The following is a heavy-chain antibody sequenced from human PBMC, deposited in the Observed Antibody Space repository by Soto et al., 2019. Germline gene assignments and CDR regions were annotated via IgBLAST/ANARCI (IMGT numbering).Heavy chain of an antibody. J-gene: IGHJ6*03. V-gene: IGHV4-59*08. CDR3: ARHGTRYDFWSGYYTVDHRGGGHCYFMDV. CDR1: GGSISSYY. D-gene: IGHD3-3*01. Sequence: PSETLSLTCTVSGGSISSYYWSWIRQPPGKGLEWIGYIYYSGSTNYNPSLKSRVTISVDTSKNQFSLKLSSVTAADTAVYYCARHGTRYDFWSGYYTVDHRGGGHCYFMDVWGKGTSVTGSS. CDR2: IYYSGST.